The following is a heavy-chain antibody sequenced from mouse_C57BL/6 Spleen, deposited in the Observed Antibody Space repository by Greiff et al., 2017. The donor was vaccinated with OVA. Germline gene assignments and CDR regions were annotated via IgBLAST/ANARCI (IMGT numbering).Heavy chain of an antibody. CDR3: ARYDTTGYFDV. D-gene: IGHD1-1*01. CDR2: IYPGSGST. CDR1: GYNFTSYW. Sequence: QVHVKQPGAELVKPGASVKMSCKASGYNFTSYWITWVKQRPGQGLEWIGDIYPGSGSTNYNEKFKSKATLTVDTSSSTAYMQLSSLTSEDSAVYYCARYDTTGYFDVWGTVTTVTVSS. J-gene: IGHJ1*03. V-gene: IGHV1-55*01.